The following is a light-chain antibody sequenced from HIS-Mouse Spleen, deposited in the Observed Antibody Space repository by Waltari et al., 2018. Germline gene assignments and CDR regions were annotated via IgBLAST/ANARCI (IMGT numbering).Light chain of an antibody. CDR3: NSRDSSGNHVA. CDR2: GKN. CDR1: SLRSYY. V-gene: IGLV3-19*01. Sequence: SSELTQDPAVSVALGQTVRITCQGDSLRSYYASWYQQKPGQAPVLGIYGKNNRPSGIPDRFSGSSSGNTASLTITGAQAEDEADYYCNSRDSSGNHVAFGGGTKLTVL. J-gene: IGLJ2*01.